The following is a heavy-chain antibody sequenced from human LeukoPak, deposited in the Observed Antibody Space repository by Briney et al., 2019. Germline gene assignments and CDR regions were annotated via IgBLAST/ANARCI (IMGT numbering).Heavy chain of an antibody. CDR1: GYTFTSYY. V-gene: IGHV1-2*02. Sequence: GASVKVSCKASGYTFTSYYIHWVRQAPGQGLEWMAWINLNSGATHLAQEFQGRVTMTRDTSISTAYMELSRLRSDDTAMYYCANIQKWLPYWGQGTLVTVSS. CDR2: INLNSGAT. J-gene: IGHJ4*02. D-gene: IGHD5-18*01. CDR3: ANIQKWLPY.